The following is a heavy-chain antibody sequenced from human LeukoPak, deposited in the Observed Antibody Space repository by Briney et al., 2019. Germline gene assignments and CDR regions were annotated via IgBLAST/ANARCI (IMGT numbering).Heavy chain of an antibody. V-gene: IGHV3-74*01. J-gene: IGHJ4*02. CDR2: ITADGTNA. Sequence: GGSLRLSCAASGFSFSSFWIHWVRQDPGKGLLWVSRITADGTNAKYADSVRGRFTISRDNAKNTVYLQMISLRAEDTALYYCVRDGGSGTPFDYWGQGTLVTVSS. CDR3: VRDGGSGTPFDY. CDR1: GFSFSSFW. D-gene: IGHD3-10*01.